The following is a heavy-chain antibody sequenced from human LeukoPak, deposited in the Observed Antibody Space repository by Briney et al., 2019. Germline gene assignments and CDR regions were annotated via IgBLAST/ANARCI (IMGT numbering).Heavy chain of an antibody. D-gene: IGHD2-21*01. CDR1: AITFSDYH. CDR3: VGDRDWAFAY. J-gene: IGHJ4*02. V-gene: IGHV3-69-1*01. Sequence: NPGGSLRLSCAASAITFSDYHMNWVRQAPGKGLEWVAYIGSGYNIYYADSVKGRFTISRDNAKNSLYLQMNSLGAEDSAVYYCVGDRDWAFAYWGQGTLVTVSS. CDR2: IGSGYNI.